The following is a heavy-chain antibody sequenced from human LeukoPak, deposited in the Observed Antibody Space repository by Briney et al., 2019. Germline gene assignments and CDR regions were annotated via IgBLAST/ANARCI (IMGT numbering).Heavy chain of an antibody. CDR3: ASGEDCSGGSCYRPLDY. CDR1: GGSLTGHY. Sequence: SETLSLTCAVYGGSLTGHYWTWIRQPPGKGLEWIGEVNAGGDTYYNPSLGSRVTISLDTSKNQFSLRLNSVTAADTALYYCASGEDCSGGSCYRPLDYWGQGTLVTVSS. D-gene: IGHD2-15*01. J-gene: IGHJ4*02. V-gene: IGHV4-34*01. CDR2: VNAGGDT.